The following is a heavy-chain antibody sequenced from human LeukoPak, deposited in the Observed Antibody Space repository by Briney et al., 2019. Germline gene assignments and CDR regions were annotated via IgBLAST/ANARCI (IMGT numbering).Heavy chain of an antibody. J-gene: IGHJ4*02. V-gene: IGHV4-39*01. CDR2: IYYSGST. CDR1: GGSISSSSYY. CDR3: ARHEMRTYDSSGYYLY. Sequence: SETLSLTCTVSGGSISSSSYYWGWLRQPPGKGLEWIGSIYYSGSTYYNPSLKSRVTISVDTSKNQFSLKLSSVTAADTAVYYCARHEMRTYDSSGYYLYWGQGTLVTVSS. D-gene: IGHD3-22*01.